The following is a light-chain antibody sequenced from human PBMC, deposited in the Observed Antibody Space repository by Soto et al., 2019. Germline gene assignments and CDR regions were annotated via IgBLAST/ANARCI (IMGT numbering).Light chain of an antibody. J-gene: IGLJ1*01. CDR2: EVT. Sequence: SSRSPLSSVCGSPGQSITISCTGTNSDLGTYNLVSWYQQHPGKAPKTIIYEVTKRPSGVSKRFYGSKSGNTASLTISGLQAEDEADYYCCSYVGSNIFYVFGTGTKVTVL. CDR1: NSDLGTYNL. CDR3: CSYVGSNIFYV. V-gene: IGLV2-23*02.